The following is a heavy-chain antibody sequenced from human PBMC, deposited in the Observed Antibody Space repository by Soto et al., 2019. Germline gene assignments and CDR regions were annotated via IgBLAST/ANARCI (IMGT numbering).Heavy chain of an antibody. CDR1: GGTFGNSA. Sequence: SVKVSCKASGGTFGNSAISWVRQAPGQGLEWMGGIIPSFATGNSAPEFQGRLTITADKSTTTAYMELSSLRSEDTAVYYCAAAEGKRWLQVYYYYYGMDVWGQGTTVTVSS. D-gene: IGHD5-12*01. J-gene: IGHJ6*02. V-gene: IGHV1-69*06. CDR3: AAAEGKRWLQVYYYYYGMDV. CDR2: IIPSFATG.